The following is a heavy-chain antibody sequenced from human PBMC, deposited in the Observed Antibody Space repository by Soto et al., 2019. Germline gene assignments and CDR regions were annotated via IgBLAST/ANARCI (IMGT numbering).Heavy chain of an antibody. V-gene: IGHV3-30-3*01. CDR3: ARAYSVWNCVGVDGMDV. CDR1: GFTFSSYA. CDR2: ISYDGSNK. Sequence: QVQLVESGGGVVQPGRSLRLSCAASGFTFSSYAMHWVRQAPGKGLEWVAVISYDGSNKYYADSVKGRFTISRDNSKNXXYLQLNSLRAEDTAVYHCARAYSVWNCVGVDGMDVWGQGTTVTVSS. J-gene: IGHJ6*02. D-gene: IGHD1-7*01.